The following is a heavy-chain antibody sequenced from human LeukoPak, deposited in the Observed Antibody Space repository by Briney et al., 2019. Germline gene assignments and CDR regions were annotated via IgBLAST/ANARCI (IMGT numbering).Heavy chain of an antibody. V-gene: IGHV4-31*03. Sequence: SQTLSLTCTVSGGSISSGGYYWSWIRQHPGKGLEWIGYIYYSGSTYYNPSLKSRVTISVDTSKNQFSLKLSSVTAADTAVYYCARGNYDILTGYYNPFDYWGQGTLVTVSS. CDR1: GGSISSGGYY. CDR3: ARGNYDILTGYYNPFDY. J-gene: IGHJ4*02. D-gene: IGHD3-9*01. CDR2: IYYSGST.